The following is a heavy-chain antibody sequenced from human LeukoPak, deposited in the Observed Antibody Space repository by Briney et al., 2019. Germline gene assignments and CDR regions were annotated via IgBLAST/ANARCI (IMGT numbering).Heavy chain of an antibody. CDR1: GFTFYNYA. D-gene: IGHD5-18*01. V-gene: IGHV3-64*02. CDR2: IGGNGDTS. J-gene: IGHJ4*02. CDR3: ATRHEYSYPY. Sequence: GGSLRLSCVASGFTFYNYAMHWVRQAPGKGLEYVSAIGGNGDTSYYADSVKGRFTISRDNSKNTVYLQLGSLRTEDVAVYYCATRHEYSYPYWGQGILVTVSS.